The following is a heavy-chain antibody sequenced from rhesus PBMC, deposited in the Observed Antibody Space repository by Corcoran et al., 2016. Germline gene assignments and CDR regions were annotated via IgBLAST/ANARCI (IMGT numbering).Heavy chain of an antibody. CDR3: ARDRRGVGDYFHY. J-gene: IGHJ4*01. V-gene: IGHV4-165*01. Sequence: QVQLQESGPGLGKPSETLSPTCAVSGGSFSGYYWGWTLPPPRKGLEGVGYISGSSGSTDYNPYLKSPVTISTDTSKNQFSLKLSSVTAADTAVYYCARDRRGVGDYFHYWGQGVLVTVSS. CDR1: GGSFSGYY. D-gene: IGHD3-34*01. CDR2: ISGSSGST.